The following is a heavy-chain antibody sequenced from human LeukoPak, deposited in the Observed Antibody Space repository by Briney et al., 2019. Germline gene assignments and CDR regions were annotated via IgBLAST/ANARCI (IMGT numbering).Heavy chain of an antibody. CDR3: ARDGLSDY. CDR1: GITFSSYS. V-gene: IGHV3-48*01. CDR2: ISTSSSTI. J-gene: IGHJ4*02. Sequence: GGSLRLSCAASGITFSSYSMNWVRQAPGKGLEWVSYISTSSSTIYYADSVKGRFTISRDNAKNSLYLQMNSLRAEDTAVYYCARDGLSDYWGQGTLVTVSS.